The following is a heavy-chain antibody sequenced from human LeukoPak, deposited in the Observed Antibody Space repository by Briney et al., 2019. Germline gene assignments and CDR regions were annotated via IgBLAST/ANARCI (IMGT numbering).Heavy chain of an antibody. CDR1: GFTFSTYS. CDR2: ISTSGSYI. CDR3: ASGHHDILTGYSMFYFDY. D-gene: IGHD3-9*01. V-gene: IGHV3-21*01. Sequence: GGSLRLSCAVSGFTFSTYSMNWVRQAPGKGLEWVSSISTSGSYIYYADSLKGRFTISRDNAKNSLYLQMNSLRAEDTAVYYCASGHHDILTGYSMFYFDYWGQGTLVTVSS. J-gene: IGHJ4*02.